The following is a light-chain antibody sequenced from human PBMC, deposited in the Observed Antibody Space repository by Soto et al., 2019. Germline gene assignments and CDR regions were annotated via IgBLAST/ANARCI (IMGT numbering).Light chain of an antibody. CDR1: NSTITSHKS. CDR2: DVF. J-gene: IGLJ2*01. V-gene: IGLV2-14*03. Sequence: QSALTQPASVSGSPGQSITISCTGFNSTITSHKSVSWYQQHPGKAPKLILYDVFYRPSGISSRFAGSGSGNTASLTISGLQAEDEADYYCTSYTRDSTVSVICGGGTKLTVL. CDR3: TSYTRDSTVSVI.